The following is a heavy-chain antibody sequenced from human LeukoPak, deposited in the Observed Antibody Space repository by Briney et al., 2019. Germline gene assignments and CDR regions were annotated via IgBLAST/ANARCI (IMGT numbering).Heavy chain of an antibody. CDR3: ARWGYCSGGSCFH. CDR1: GFTFSSYS. CDR2: ISSSSSYI. V-gene: IGHV3-21*01. Sequence: GGSLRLSCAASGFTFSSYSMNWVRQAPGKGLEWVSSISSSSSYIYYPDSVKGRFTISRDNPKNSLYLQMNSLRDEDPAVYYCARWGYCSGGSCFHWGQGPLVTVSS. D-gene: IGHD2-15*01. J-gene: IGHJ1*01.